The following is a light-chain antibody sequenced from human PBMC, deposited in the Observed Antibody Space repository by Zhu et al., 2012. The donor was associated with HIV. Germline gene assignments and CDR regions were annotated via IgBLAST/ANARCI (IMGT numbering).Light chain of an antibody. J-gene: IGKJ4*01. Sequence: EIVLTQSPATLSLSPGERASLSCRASQSVNSNLAWYQQKLGQAPRLLIYDASSRATGIPARFSGSGSGTDFTLTISSLEPEEFAVYYCQQRSNWPLTFGGGTKVEIK. CDR3: QQRSNWPLT. CDR1: QSVNSN. V-gene: IGKV3-11*01. CDR2: DAS.